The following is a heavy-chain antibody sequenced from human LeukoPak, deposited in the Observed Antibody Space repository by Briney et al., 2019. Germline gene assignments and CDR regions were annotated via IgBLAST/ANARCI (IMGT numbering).Heavy chain of an antibody. J-gene: IGHJ4*02. V-gene: IGHV3-23*01. D-gene: IGHD3-22*01. Sequence: PGGSLRLSCAASGFTVSSNYMSWVRQAPGKGLEWVSGISGSGGGSTYYADSVKGRFTISRDNSKNTLYLQMNSLRAEDTAVYYCAFTNYYDSSGYYAPRLDYWGQGTLVTVSS. CDR3: AFTNYYDSSGYYAPRLDY. CDR2: ISGSGGGST. CDR1: GFTVSSNY.